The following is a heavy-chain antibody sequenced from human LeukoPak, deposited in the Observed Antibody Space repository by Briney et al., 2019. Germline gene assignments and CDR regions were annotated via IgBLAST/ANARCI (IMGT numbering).Heavy chain of an antibody. CDR1: GFTFSSYE. D-gene: IGHD6-13*01. V-gene: IGHV3-48*03. Sequence: GSLRLSCAASGFTFSSYEMNWVRQAPGKGLEWVSYISSSGSTIYYADSVKGRFTISRDNAKNSLYLQMNSLRAEDTALYYCARVTGSSWYGAFDIWGQGTMVTVSS. CDR2: ISSSGSTI. CDR3: ARVTGSSWYGAFDI. J-gene: IGHJ3*02.